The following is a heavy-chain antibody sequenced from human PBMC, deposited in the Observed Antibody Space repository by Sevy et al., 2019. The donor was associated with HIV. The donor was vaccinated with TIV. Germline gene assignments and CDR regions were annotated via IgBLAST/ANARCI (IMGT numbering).Heavy chain of an antibody. CDR2: ISYDGSNK. V-gene: IGHV3-30*04. CDR1: GFTFSSDA. Sequence: GGSLRLSCAASGFTFSSDAMHWVHQAPGKGLEWVAVISYDGSNKYYADSVKGRFTISRDNSKNTLYLQMNSLRAEDTAVYYCATGRVTSHYFDYWGQGTLVTVSS. J-gene: IGHJ4*02. D-gene: IGHD2-21*02. CDR3: ATGRVTSHYFDY.